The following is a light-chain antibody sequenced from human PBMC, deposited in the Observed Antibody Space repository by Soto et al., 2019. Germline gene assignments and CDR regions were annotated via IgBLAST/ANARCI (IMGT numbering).Light chain of an antibody. CDR2: LNN. Sequence: QTVVTQPPSVSGAPGQRVTISCTGSSSNIGAGYDVHWYQQIPGTAPKLLIYLNNNRPSGVPDRFSGSKSGTSASLAITGLQAEDEADYYCQSYDSSLRAWVFGGGTQLTVL. J-gene: IGLJ3*02. CDR3: QSYDSSLRAWV. CDR1: SSNIGAGYD. V-gene: IGLV1-40*01.